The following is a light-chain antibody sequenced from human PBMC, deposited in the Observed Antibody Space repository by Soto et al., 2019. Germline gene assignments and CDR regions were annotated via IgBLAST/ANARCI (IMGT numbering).Light chain of an antibody. Sequence: AIRMTQSPSSLSASTGDRVTITCRASQGISSYLAWYQQKPGKAPKLLIYAASTLQSGVPSRFSGSGSATDFTLTISCLQSEDFATYYCQQHYSYPRTFGQGTKVDIK. CDR3: QQHYSYPRT. CDR2: AAS. V-gene: IGKV1-8*01. J-gene: IGKJ1*01. CDR1: QGISSY.